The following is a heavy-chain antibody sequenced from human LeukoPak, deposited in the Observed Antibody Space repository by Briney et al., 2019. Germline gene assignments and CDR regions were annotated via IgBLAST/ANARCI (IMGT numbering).Heavy chain of an antibody. CDR3: ARGDEQLVLVDY. D-gene: IGHD6-6*01. CDR1: GGSFSGYY. V-gene: IGHV4-34*01. CDR2: INHSGST. J-gene: IGHJ4*02. Sequence: SETLSLTCAVYGGSFSGYYWSWIRQPPGKGPEWIGEINHSGSTNYNPSLKSRVTISVDTSKNQFSLKLSSVTAADTAVYYCARGDEQLVLVDYWGQGTLVTVSS.